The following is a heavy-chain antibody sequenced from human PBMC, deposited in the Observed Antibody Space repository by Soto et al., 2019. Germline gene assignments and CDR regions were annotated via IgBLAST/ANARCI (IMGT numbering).Heavy chain of an antibody. J-gene: IGHJ4*02. CDR1: GFTFGDYA. Sequence: PVGSLRLSCTASGFTFGDYAMSWFRQAPGKGLEWVGFIRSKAYGGTTDYAASVKGRFTISRDDSKSIAYLQMNSLKTEDTAVYYCTRARDFWSGPPFDYWGQGTLVTVSS. CDR2: IRSKAYGGTT. CDR3: TRARDFWSGPPFDY. D-gene: IGHD3-3*01. V-gene: IGHV3-49*03.